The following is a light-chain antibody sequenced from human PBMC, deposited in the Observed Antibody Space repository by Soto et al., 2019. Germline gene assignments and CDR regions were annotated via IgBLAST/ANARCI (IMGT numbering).Light chain of an antibody. CDR1: QSFRGL. CDR2: DAY. Sequence: VLTQSPVTLSLSPGERATLSCRASQSFRGLLAWYQQKPGQAPRLLLYDAYNRATGIPPRFSGSGSGTGFALTISSLEPEDSAVYYCRQRHMWPITYGQGARLEI. J-gene: IGKJ5*01. V-gene: IGKV3-11*01. CDR3: RQRHMWPIT.